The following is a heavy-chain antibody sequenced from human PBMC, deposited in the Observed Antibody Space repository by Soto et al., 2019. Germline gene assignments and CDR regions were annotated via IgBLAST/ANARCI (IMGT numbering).Heavy chain of an antibody. CDR3: ARAVAPYLGTWFDP. J-gene: IGHJ5*02. CDR2: ISHTGRT. Sequence: SETLSLTCAVSGGSISSGNSYAWSWIRQPPGKGLEWIGSISHTGRTSYNPSLKGRVTMSVDKSKNQFSLKLSSVTAADMAVYYCARAVAPYLGTWFDPWGQGSLVTVSS. D-gene: IGHD3-16*01. CDR1: GGSISSGNSYA. V-gene: IGHV4-30-2*01.